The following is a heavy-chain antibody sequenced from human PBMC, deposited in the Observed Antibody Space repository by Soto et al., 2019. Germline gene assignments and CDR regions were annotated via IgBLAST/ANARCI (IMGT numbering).Heavy chain of an antibody. D-gene: IGHD7-27*01. Sequence: QITLKESGPTLVKPTQTLTLTCTFSGFSLSTSGVGVGWIRQPPGKALEWLALLYWDDDTRFSPSLKSRLTITNDTSKNQVVLKMTNMDPGDTGTYYCAHSLINWGDAFDIWGQGAMVTVSS. CDR2: LYWDDDT. CDR3: AHSLINWGDAFDI. CDR1: GFSLSTSGVG. J-gene: IGHJ3*02. V-gene: IGHV2-5*02.